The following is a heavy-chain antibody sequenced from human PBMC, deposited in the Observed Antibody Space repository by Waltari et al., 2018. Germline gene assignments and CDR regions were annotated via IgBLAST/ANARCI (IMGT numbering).Heavy chain of an antibody. CDR2: ISGDGEDT. D-gene: IGHD5-18*01. Sequence: EVQLLESGGALVQPGGSLRLSCAASGLTFDNYAMTWVRQRPGKGLEWVSVISGDGEDTHYAAPVKGRFTISRDNSKKQLYLQMNSLRDEDTAIYYCNAGYGADWGRGTLVTVSS. J-gene: IGHJ4*02. CDR3: NAGYGAD. CDR1: GLTFDNYA. V-gene: IGHV3-23*01.